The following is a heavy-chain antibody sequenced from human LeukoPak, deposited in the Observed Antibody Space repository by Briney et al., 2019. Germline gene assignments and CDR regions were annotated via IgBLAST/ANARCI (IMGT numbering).Heavy chain of an antibody. CDR3: ARARGHDFWSGYPMEFDY. CDR1: GGSFSGYY. Sequence: SETLSLTCAVYGGSFSGYYWSWIRQPPGKGLEWGGEINHSGSTNYNPSLKSRVTISVDTSKNQFSLKLSSVTAADTAVYYCARARGHDFWSGYPMEFDYWGQGTLVTVSS. V-gene: IGHV4-34*01. J-gene: IGHJ4*02. D-gene: IGHD3-3*01. CDR2: INHSGST.